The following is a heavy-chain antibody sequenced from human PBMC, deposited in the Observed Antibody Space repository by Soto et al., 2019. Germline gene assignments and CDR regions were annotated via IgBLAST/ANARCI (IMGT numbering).Heavy chain of an antibody. CDR3: ARRFKTRGYWFDP. Sequence: SETLSLTCTVSGGSISSSSFYWGWIRQSPGKGLEYIGSIYYSGSTYYNPSLKSRVTIYVDTSRNQFSLKLSSVTAADTAVYYCARRFKTRGYWFDPWGRGTLVTVSS. V-gene: IGHV4-39*01. CDR1: GGSISSSSFY. D-gene: IGHD1-7*01. CDR2: IYYSGST. J-gene: IGHJ5*02.